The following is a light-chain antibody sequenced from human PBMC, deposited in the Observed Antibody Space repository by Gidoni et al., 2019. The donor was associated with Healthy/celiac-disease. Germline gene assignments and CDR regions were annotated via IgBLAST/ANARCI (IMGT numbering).Light chain of an antibody. Sequence: QSALTQPASVSGSPGQSITISCTGTSSDVGGYNYVSWSQQHPGKAPKLMIYDVSNRPSGFSNRFSGSKSGNTASLTISGLQAEDEADYYCSSYTSSSTVVFGGGTKLTVL. CDR3: SSYTSSSTVV. V-gene: IGLV2-14*01. J-gene: IGLJ2*01. CDR2: DVS. CDR1: SSDVGGYNY.